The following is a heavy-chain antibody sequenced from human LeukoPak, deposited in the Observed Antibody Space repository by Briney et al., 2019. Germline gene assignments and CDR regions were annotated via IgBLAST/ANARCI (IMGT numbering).Heavy chain of an antibody. V-gene: IGHV3-7*03. D-gene: IGHD3-10*01. CDR2: INHNGNVN. Sequence: PGGSLRLSCAASGFTFSSYWMNWARQAPGKGLEWVASINHNGNVNYYVDSVKGRFTISRDNAKNPLYLQMSNLRTEDTAVYYCARVWSDNYGPEVWGQGTLVTVSS. CDR1: GFTFSSYW. J-gene: IGHJ4*02. CDR3: ARVWSDNYGPEV.